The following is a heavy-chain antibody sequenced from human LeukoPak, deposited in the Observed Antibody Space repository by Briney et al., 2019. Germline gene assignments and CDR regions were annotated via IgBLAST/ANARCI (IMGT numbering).Heavy chain of an antibody. CDR3: ATKAGNYQERVSLDY. Sequence: GGSLRLSCVVSGLTFSNHWMHWVRQAPGKGLVWVSHINNEGSDTRYADSVKGRFTISRDNGKNTVYLQMNSLRADDAAVYYCATKAGNYQERVSLDYWGQGILVIVSS. V-gene: IGHV3-74*01. D-gene: IGHD3-10*01. CDR2: INNEGSDT. CDR1: GLTFSNHW. J-gene: IGHJ4*02.